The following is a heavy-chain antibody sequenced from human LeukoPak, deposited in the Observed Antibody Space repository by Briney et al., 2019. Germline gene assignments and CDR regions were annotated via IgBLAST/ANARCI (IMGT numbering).Heavy chain of an antibody. Sequence: SETLSLTCTVSGGSISSYYWSWLRQPPGKGLEWIGYIYYSGSTNYNPSLKSRVTISVDTSKNQFSLKLSSVTAADTAVYYCARGRGYSSSWSFYYYYYMDVWGKGTTVTVSS. CDR3: ARGRGYSSSWSFYYYYYMDV. CDR1: GGSISSYY. V-gene: IGHV4-59*12. D-gene: IGHD6-13*01. CDR2: IYYSGST. J-gene: IGHJ6*03.